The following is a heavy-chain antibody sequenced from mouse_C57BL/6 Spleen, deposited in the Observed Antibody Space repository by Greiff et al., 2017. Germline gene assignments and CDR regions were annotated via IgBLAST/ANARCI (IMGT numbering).Heavy chain of an antibody. CDR3: ARDYGSSYDYAMDY. D-gene: IGHD1-1*01. Sequence: QVQLQQSGAELVRPGASVKLSCKASGYTFTDYYINWVKQRPGQGLEWIARIYPGSGNTYYNEKFKGKATLTAEKSSSTAYMKLSSLTSEDSAVYFCARDYGSSYDYAMDYWGQGTSVTVSS. CDR1: GYTFTDYY. J-gene: IGHJ4*01. V-gene: IGHV1-76*01. CDR2: IYPGSGNT.